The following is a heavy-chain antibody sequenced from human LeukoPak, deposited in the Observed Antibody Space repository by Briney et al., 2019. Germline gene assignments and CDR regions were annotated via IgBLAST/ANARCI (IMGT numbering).Heavy chain of an antibody. D-gene: IGHD5-24*01. CDR1: GGSIGSYY. V-gene: IGHV4-4*07. CDR2: IHFTGST. CDR3: ARDTGDGYNQGFDY. Sequence: PAETLSLTCTVSGGSIGSYYWSWFRRPAGKGLEWIGRIHFTGSTNYNPSLKSRVTMSVDTSKNQFSLKLSSVTAADTAVYYCARDTGDGYNQGFDYWGQGTLVTVSS. J-gene: IGHJ4*02.